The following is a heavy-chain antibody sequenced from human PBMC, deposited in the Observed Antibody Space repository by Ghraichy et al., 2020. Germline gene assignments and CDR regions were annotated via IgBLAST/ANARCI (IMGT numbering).Heavy chain of an antibody. Sequence: GGSLRLSCAASGFTFSSYAMSWVHQAPGKGLEWVSAISGSGGSTYYADSVKGRFTISRDNSKNTLYLQMNSLRAEDTAVYYCAREGQLWPRPGAFDIWGQGTMVTVSS. V-gene: IGHV3-23*01. CDR1: GFTFSSYA. D-gene: IGHD5-18*01. J-gene: IGHJ3*02. CDR3: AREGQLWPRPGAFDI. CDR2: ISGSGGST.